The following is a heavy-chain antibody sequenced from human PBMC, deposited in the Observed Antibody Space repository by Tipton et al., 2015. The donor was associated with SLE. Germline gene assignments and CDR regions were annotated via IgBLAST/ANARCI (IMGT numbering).Heavy chain of an antibody. CDR3: ARAPPQLGFDY. CDR1: GGTFPNYA. V-gene: IGHV1-8*02. J-gene: IGHJ4*02. D-gene: IGHD5-24*01. Sequence: QVQLVQSGAEVKKPGSSVKVSCKTSGGTFPNYAINWVRQATGQGLEWMGWMNPNSGNTGYAQKFQGRVTMTRNTSIGTAYMELSSLRSEDTAVYYCARAPPQLGFDYWGQGTLVTVSS. CDR2: MNPNSGNT.